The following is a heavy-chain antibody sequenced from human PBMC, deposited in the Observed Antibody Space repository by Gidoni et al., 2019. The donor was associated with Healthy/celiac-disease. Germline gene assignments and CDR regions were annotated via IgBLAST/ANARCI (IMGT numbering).Heavy chain of an antibody. D-gene: IGHD3-3*01. J-gene: IGHJ6*02. CDR3: ARLRGPHYDFWSGYYSYYYYYGMDV. CDR2: MNPNSGNT. V-gene: IGHV1-8*01. CDR1: GYTFISSG. Sequence: QVQLVQSGAEVKKPGASVKVSCKASGYTFISSGINWVRQATGQGLEWMGWMNPNSGNTGYAQKFQGRVTMTRNTSISTAYMELSSMRSEDTAVYYCARLRGPHYDFWSGYYSYYYYYGMDVWGQGTTVTVSS.